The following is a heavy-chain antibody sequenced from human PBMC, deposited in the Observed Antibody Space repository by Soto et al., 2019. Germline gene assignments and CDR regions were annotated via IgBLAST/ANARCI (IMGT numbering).Heavy chain of an antibody. D-gene: IGHD6-19*01. CDR1: GFTFSKYA. CDR2: INAGNGNT. V-gene: IGHV1-3*01. CDR3: ARDYADIAVAGIPLLAH. J-gene: IGHJ4*01. Sequence: ASVKVSCKASGFTFSKYAMRWVRQAPGQRLEWMGWINAGNGNTRYLEKLQGGVTIIRDTSASTVYMELSSLRSEDTAVYYCARDYADIAVAGIPLLAHWGQGTLVTVSS.